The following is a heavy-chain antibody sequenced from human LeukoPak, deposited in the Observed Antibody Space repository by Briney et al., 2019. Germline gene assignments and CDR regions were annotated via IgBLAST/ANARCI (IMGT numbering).Heavy chain of an antibody. J-gene: IGHJ4*02. CDR3: ARASMSGSLYYFDY. CDR2: TRNKANSYTT. D-gene: IGHD1-26*01. Sequence: PGGSLRLSCAASGFTFSDQYMDWVRQAPGKGLEWVGRTRNKANSYTTEYAASVKGRFTISRDYSKNSLYLQMNSLKTEDTAVHYCARASMSGSLYYFDYSGQGNLVTVSS. CDR1: GFTFSDQY. V-gene: IGHV3-72*01.